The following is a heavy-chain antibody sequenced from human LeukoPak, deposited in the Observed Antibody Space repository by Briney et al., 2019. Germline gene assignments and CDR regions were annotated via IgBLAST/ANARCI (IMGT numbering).Heavy chain of an antibody. V-gene: IGHV3-7*03. CDR1: GFPFTNYW. D-gene: IGHD1-26*01. Sequence: GGSLRLSCATSGFPFTNYWMTWVRQAPGKGLEWVANIKQDGSVKYYVDSVKGRFTISRDNTKNSVYLQMNSLRGDDTAVYYCAKDVGKWESLHFFDYWGQGTLVTVSS. J-gene: IGHJ4*02. CDR3: AKDVGKWESLHFFDY. CDR2: IKQDGSVK.